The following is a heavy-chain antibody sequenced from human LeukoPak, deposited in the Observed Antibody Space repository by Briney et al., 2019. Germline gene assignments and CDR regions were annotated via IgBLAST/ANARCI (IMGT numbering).Heavy chain of an antibody. CDR2: INHSGST. Sequence: SETLSLTCAVYGGSFSGYYWSWIRQPPGKGLEWIGEINHSGSTNYNPSLKSRVTISVDTSKNQFSLKLSSVTAADTAVYYCARTAVVRGVVFDYWGQGTLVTVSS. V-gene: IGHV4-34*01. D-gene: IGHD3-10*01. J-gene: IGHJ4*02. CDR3: ARTAVVRGVVFDY. CDR1: GGSFSGYY.